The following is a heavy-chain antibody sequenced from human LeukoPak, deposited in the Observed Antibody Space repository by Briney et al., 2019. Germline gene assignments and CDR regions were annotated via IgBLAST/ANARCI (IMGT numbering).Heavy chain of an antibody. CDR3: ARDGEEVLAVAGIWPCFDY. J-gene: IGHJ4*02. V-gene: IGHV3-30*03. Sequence: GGSLRLSCAASGFTFSSYGMHWVRQAPGKGLEWVAVISYDGSNKYYADSVKGRFTISRDNSKNTLYLQMNSLRAEDTAVYYCARDGEEVLAVAGIWPCFDYWGQGTLVTVSS. D-gene: IGHD6-19*01. CDR1: GFTFSSYG. CDR2: ISYDGSNK.